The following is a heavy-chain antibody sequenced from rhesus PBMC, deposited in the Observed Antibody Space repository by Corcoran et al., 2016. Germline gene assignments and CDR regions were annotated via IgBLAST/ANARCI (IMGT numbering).Heavy chain of an antibody. CDR1: GFSFSDYY. J-gene: IGHJ4*01. CDR2: VRYVGGST. D-gene: IGHD6-37*01. CDR3: ARDNGGNFAKGGDL. Sequence: EVQLVESGGGLAKPGGSLRLSCAASGFSFSDYYMYWVRQATGEGMECVFDVRYVGGSTYNADSVEGRFTSSREHAKNTRYLQMDGLVAEDTAVYFCARDNGGNFAKGGDLWGQGVLVTVSS. V-gene: IGHV3S18*01.